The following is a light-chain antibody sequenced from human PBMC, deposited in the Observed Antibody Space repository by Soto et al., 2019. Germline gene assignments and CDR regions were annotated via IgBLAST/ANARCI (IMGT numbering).Light chain of an antibody. CDR2: DAS. CDR1: QSVSSY. CDR3: QQRSNWPWT. Sequence: EIVLTQSPATLSLSPGERATLSCRASQSVSSYLAWYQQKPGQAPRLLIYDASNRATGIPARFSGSGSGTDFTHTISSLEPEDFAVYYCQQRSNWPWTVGQGTKVEIK. J-gene: IGKJ1*01. V-gene: IGKV3-11*01.